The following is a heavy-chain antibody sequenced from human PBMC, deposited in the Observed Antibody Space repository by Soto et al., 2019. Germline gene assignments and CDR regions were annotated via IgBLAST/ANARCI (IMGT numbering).Heavy chain of an antibody. Sequence: QVQLVQSGAEVKKPGASVKVSCKASGYTFTSYGISWVRQAPGQGLEWMGWISAYNGNTNYAQKLQGRVTMTTDTSTSPAYMEMRSLRSEDTAVDVCARDSPPVDYGGQGTLVTVSS. V-gene: IGHV1-18*01. CDR3: ARDSPPVDY. CDR1: GYTFTSYG. CDR2: ISAYNGNT. J-gene: IGHJ4*02.